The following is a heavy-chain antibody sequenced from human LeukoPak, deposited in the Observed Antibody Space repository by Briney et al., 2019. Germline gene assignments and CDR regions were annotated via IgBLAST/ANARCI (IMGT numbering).Heavy chain of an antibody. CDR1: GGSISSYY. Sequence: SETLSLTCTVSGGSISSYYWSWIRQPAGKGLVWIGRIYTSGSTNYNPSLKSRVTMSVDTSKNQFSLKLSSVTAADTAVYYCARDRYYYGSGNPFDPWGQGTLVTVSS. D-gene: IGHD3-10*01. CDR2: IYTSGST. J-gene: IGHJ5*02. V-gene: IGHV4-4*07. CDR3: ARDRYYYGSGNPFDP.